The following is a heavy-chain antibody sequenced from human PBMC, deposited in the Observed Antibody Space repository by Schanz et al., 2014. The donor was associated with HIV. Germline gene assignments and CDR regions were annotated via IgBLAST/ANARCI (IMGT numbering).Heavy chain of an antibody. CDR2: ISYDGSVK. CDR3: AKDDAGYSSSWHYYYYYGMDV. J-gene: IGHJ6*02. CDR1: GFSFSSYG. Sequence: QVQLVESGGGVVQPGRSLRLSCAASGFSFSSYGMHWVRQAPGKGLEWVAFISYDGSVKSYGDSVKGRFTVSRDDSKNTVYVQMDSLTAEDTAVYYCAKDDAGYSSSWHYYYYYGMDVWGQGTTVTVSS. V-gene: IGHV3-30*18. D-gene: IGHD6-13*01.